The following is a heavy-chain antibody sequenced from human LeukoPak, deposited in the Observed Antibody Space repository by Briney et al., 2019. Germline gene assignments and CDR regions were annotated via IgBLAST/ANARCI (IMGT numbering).Heavy chain of an antibody. CDR1: GLTVSSKD. CDR2: IYSGGST. D-gene: IGHD5-12*01. J-gene: IGHJ3*02. Sequence: AGSLRLSCAASGLTVSSKDMSWLRQAPGKGLEWVSVIYSGGSTYYADSVKGRFTISRDNSKNTLYLQSNSLRAEDTDVYYCATLARYAFDIWGQGTMVTVSS. V-gene: IGHV3-53*01. CDR3: ATLARYAFDI.